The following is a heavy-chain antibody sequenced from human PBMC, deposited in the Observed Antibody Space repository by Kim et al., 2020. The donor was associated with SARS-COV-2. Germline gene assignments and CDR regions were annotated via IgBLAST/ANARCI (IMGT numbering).Heavy chain of an antibody. CDR3: AGATVVTPGGWYFDL. J-gene: IGHJ2*01. D-gene: IGHD4-17*01. CDR1: GYTFTGYY. CDR2: INPNSGGT. V-gene: IGHV1-2*02. Sequence: ASVKVSCKASGYTFTGYYMHWVRQAPGQGLEWMGWINPNSGGTNYAQKFQGRVTMTRDTSISTAYMELSRLRSDDTAVYYCAGATVVTPGGWYFDLWGRGTLVTVSS.